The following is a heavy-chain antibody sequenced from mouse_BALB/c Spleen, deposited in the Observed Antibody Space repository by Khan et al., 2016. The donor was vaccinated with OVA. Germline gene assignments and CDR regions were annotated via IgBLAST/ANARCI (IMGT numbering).Heavy chain of an antibody. CDR3: ARLAYYYNSEGFAY. V-gene: IGHV5-6*01. D-gene: IGHD1-1*01. Sequence: EVELVESGGDLVKPGGSLKLSCAASGFTFSTYGMSWVPQTPDRGLEWVATISSGGTYIFYPDNVKGRFTISRDNANNTLYLQMSSLKSADTAMYYCARLAYYYNSEGFAYWGQGTLVTVSA. CDR2: ISSGGTYI. CDR1: GFTFSTYG. J-gene: IGHJ3*01.